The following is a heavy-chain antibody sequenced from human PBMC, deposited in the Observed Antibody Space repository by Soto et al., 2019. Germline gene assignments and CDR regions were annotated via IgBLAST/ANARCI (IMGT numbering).Heavy chain of an antibody. V-gene: IGHV4-31*03. J-gene: IGHJ4*02. CDR2: IYYSGST. D-gene: IGHD6-6*01. CDR3: AITPWRYSRSSFVDD. CDR1: GGSISSGGYY. Sequence: TLSLTCTVSGGSISSGGYYWSWIRQHPGKGLEWIGYIYYSGSTYYNPSLKSRVTISVDTSKNQFSLKLSSVTAADTAVYYCAITPWRYSRSSFVDDSGKGTLVTVSS.